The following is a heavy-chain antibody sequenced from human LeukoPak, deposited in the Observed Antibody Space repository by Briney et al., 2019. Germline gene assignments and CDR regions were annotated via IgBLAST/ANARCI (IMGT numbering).Heavy chain of an antibody. V-gene: IGHV3-23*01. Sequence: GGSLRLSCAASGFTFSSYAMSWVRQAPGKGLEWVSAISASSGSTYYAGSVKGRFTISRDNSKNTLHLQMNSLRAEDTAVYYCAKKTSEYGDASPPDYWGQGTLVTVSS. D-gene: IGHD4-17*01. CDR2: ISASSGST. CDR1: GFTFSSYA. CDR3: AKKTSEYGDASPPDY. J-gene: IGHJ4*02.